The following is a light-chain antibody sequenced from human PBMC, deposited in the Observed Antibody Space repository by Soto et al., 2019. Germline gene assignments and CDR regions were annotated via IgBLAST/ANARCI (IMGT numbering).Light chain of an antibody. CDR2: DAS. CDR1: QSVSSY. J-gene: IGKJ1*01. V-gene: IGKV3-11*01. CDR3: QQRSNWPWT. Sequence: EIVLTESPATLPLSPGVRAILSCRARQSVSSYLAWYQQKPGQAPRLLIYDASNRATGIPARFSGSGSGTDFTLTISSLEPEAFAVYYCQQRSNWPWTFGQGPKVDI.